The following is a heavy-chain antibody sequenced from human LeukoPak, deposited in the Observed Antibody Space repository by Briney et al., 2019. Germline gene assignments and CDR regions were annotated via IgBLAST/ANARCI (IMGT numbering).Heavy chain of an antibody. Sequence: TGGSLRLSCAASGFTFNIYAMSWVRQAPGKGLEWVSDISHSGDNTYYADSVKGRFTISRDNSKNTLYLQMNSLRAEDTAVYYCARVPRGPKPGYYGMDVWGQGTTVTVSS. J-gene: IGHJ6*02. CDR1: GFTFNIYA. CDR2: ISHSGDNT. CDR3: ARVPRGPKPGYYGMDV. D-gene: IGHD3-10*01. V-gene: IGHV3-23*01.